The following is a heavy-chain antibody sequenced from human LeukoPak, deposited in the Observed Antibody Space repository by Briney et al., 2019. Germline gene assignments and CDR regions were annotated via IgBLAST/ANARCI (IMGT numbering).Heavy chain of an antibody. CDR1: GGSITTYY. V-gene: IGHV4-59*12. CDR3: ARARVTMVRGVIPYGMDV. D-gene: IGHD3-10*01. J-gene: IGHJ6*02. CDR2: IYYSGST. Sequence: SETLSLTCTVSGGSITTYYWSWIRQPPGKGLEWIGYIYYSGSTNYNPSLKSRVSISVDTSKNQFSLKLSSVTAADTAVYYCARARVTMVRGVIPYGMDVWGQGTTVTVSS.